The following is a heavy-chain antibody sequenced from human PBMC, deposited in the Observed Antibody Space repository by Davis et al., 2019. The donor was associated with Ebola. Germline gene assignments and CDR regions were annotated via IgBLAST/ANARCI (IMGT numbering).Heavy chain of an antibody. CDR3: ARITKRYYYYGMDV. Sequence: ESLKISCAASGFTFSSYSMNWVRQAPGKGLEWVSSISSSSSYIYYADSVKGRFTISRDNAKNSLYLQMNSLRAEDTAVYYCARITKRYYYYGMDVWGQGTTVTVSS. D-gene: IGHD2-2*01. CDR1: GFTFSSYS. CDR2: ISSSSSYI. V-gene: IGHV3-21*01. J-gene: IGHJ6*02.